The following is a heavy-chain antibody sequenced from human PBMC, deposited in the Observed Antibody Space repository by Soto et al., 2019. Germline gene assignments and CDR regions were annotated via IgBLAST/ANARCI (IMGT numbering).Heavy chain of an antibody. V-gene: IGHV3-9*01. J-gene: IGHJ3*02. Sequence: EMELVESGGGLVQPGRSLRLACAASGFIFDDYAMHWVRQAPGKGLEWVSGITWNSDTIYYADSVKGRFTISRDNAKNSLYLQMNSLRAEDPALYYCAIVVLWGGDHPTHAFDICGQGTMVTVSS. D-gene: IGHD2-21*01. CDR1: GFIFDDYA. CDR2: ITWNSDTI. CDR3: AIVVLWGGDHPTHAFDI.